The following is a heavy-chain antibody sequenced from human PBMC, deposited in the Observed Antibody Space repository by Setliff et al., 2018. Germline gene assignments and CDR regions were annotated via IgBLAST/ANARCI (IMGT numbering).Heavy chain of an antibody. CDR1: GYTFTSYY. V-gene: IGHV1-46*01. CDR2: INPSGGST. J-gene: IGHJ4*02. CDR3: ARVTIAVAGYFDF. Sequence: GASVKVSCKASGYTFTSYYMHWVRQAPGQGLEWMGIINPSGGSTSYAQKFQGRVTMTRDTSTSTAYTELRSLRSDDTAVYYCARVTIAVAGYFDFWGQGTLVTVSS. D-gene: IGHD6-19*01.